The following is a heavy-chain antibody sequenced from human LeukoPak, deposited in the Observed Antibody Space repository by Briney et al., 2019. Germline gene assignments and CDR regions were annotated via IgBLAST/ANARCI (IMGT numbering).Heavy chain of an antibody. V-gene: IGHV4-39*07. CDR3: ARVKSDFWSGYYPYYYYYYMDV. CDR1: GGSISNSSYY. CDR2: IYDSGST. J-gene: IGHJ6*03. D-gene: IGHD3-3*01. Sequence: PSETLSLTCTVSGGSISNSSYYWGWIRQPPGKGLEWIGSIYDSGSTNYNPSLKSRVTISVDTSKNQFSLKLSSVTAADTAVYYCARVKSDFWSGYYPYYYYYYMDVWGKGTTVTVSS.